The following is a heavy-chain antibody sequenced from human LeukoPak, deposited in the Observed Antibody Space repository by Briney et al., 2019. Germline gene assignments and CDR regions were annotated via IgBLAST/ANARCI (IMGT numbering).Heavy chain of an antibody. CDR3: ARLSYSSSWSTFDY. D-gene: IGHD6-13*01. J-gene: IGHJ4*02. Sequence: SETLSLTCTVSGDSISSRSYYWGWIRQPPGKGLEWIGRIYYSGSTYHNPSLKSRVTISVDTSKNQFSLKPSSVTAADTAVYYCARLSYSSSWSTFDYWGQGTLVTVSS. CDR2: IYYSGST. CDR1: GDSISSRSYY. V-gene: IGHV4-39*01.